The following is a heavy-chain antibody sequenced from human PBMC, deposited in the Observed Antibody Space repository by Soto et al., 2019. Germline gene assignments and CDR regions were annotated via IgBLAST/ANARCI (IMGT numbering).Heavy chain of an antibody. D-gene: IGHD6-6*01. CDR1: GGSISSGGYY. Sequence: QVQLQESGPGLVKPSQTLFLTCTVSGGSISSGGYYWSWIRQHPGKGLEWIGYIYYSGSTYYNPSLKSRVTISVDTSKNQFSLKLSSVTAADTAVYYCARVPIAARRWYYFDYWGQGTLVTVSS. CDR3: ARVPIAARRWYYFDY. CDR2: IYYSGST. V-gene: IGHV4-31*03. J-gene: IGHJ4*02.